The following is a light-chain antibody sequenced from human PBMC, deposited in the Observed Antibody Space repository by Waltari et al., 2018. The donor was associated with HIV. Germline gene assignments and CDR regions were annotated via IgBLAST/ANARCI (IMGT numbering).Light chain of an antibody. Sequence: SYDLTQPPSVSVSPGQTASITCSGDKLGDKYASWYQQQAGQSPVLVIFQARQRPSGTPDRFSGSNAGNTATLTISGTQAMDEADYYCQAWDSKTAHVLFGGGTKVTVL. V-gene: IGLV3-1*01. CDR3: QAWDSKTAHVL. CDR1: KLGDKY. J-gene: IGLJ2*01. CDR2: QAR.